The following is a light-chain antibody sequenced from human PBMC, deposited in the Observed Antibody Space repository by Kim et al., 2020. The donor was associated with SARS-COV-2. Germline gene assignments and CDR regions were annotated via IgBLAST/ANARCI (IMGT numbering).Light chain of an antibody. CDR1: QSISKY. J-gene: IGKJ1*01. Sequence: DIQMTQSPSSLSASLGDRVSITCRASQSISKYLNWYQQRPGRAPRLLIYAASNLPDGVPSRFSGSGSGTDFTLTISSLEPEDFATYYCQQSYNWRTFGQGTKVDIK. CDR3: QQSYNWRT. CDR2: AAS. V-gene: IGKV1-39*01.